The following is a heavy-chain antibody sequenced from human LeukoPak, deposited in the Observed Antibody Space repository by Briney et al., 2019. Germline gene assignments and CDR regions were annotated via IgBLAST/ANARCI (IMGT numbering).Heavy chain of an antibody. CDR3: AKDKVGMRYYFDY. CDR1: GFTFDDYA. J-gene: IGHJ4*02. CDR2: ISWNSGSI. Sequence: GGSLRLSCAASGFTFDDYAMHWVRQAPGKGLEWVSGISWNSGSIGYADSVKGRFTISRDNAKNSLYLQMNRLRAEDTALYYCAKDKVGMRYYFDYWGQGTLVTVSS. V-gene: IGHV3-9*01. D-gene: IGHD1-26*01.